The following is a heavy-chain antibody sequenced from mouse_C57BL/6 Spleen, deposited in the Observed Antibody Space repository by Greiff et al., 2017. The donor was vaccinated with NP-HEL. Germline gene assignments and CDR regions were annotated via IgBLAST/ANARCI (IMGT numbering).Heavy chain of an antibody. CDR1: GYSITSGYY. V-gene: IGHV3-6*01. Sequence: EVKVEESGPGLVKPSQSLSLTCSVTGYSITSGYYWNWIRQFPGNKLEWMGYISYDGSNNYNPSLKNRISITRDTSKNQFFLKLNSVTTEDTATYYCARNWDDFDYWGQGTTLTVSS. J-gene: IGHJ2*01. CDR3: ARNWDDFDY. D-gene: IGHD4-1*01. CDR2: ISYDGSN.